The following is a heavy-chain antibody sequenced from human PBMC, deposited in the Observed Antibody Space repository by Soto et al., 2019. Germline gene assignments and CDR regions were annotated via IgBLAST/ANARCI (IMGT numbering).Heavy chain of an antibody. Sequence: EVQLVESGGGLVQPGGSLRLSCAASGFTFSSYWMSWVRQAPGKGLEWVANIKQDGSEKYYVDSVKGRFTISRDKAKNSLYLQMNSLRAEDTAVYYWAREKGRIAVAVGSDYWGQGTLVTVSS. V-gene: IGHV3-7*01. CDR3: AREKGRIAVAVGSDY. J-gene: IGHJ4*02. CDR1: GFTFSSYW. CDR2: IKQDGSEK. D-gene: IGHD6-19*01.